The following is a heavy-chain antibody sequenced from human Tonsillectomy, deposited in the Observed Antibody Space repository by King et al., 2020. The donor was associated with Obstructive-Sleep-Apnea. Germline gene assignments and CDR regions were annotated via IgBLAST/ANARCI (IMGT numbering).Heavy chain of an antibody. J-gene: IGHJ4*02. Sequence: VQLQQWGAGLLKPSETLSLTCAVYGGSFSGYYWSWIRQPPGKVLEWIGELNHSGSTNYNPSLKSRVNISGDTSKNQFSLQLRSVTAADTAVYYCASGSSAGDDYWGQGTLVTVSS. CDR2: LNHSGST. CDR3: ASGSSAGDDY. V-gene: IGHV4-34*01. CDR1: GGSFSGYY. D-gene: IGHD6-19*01.